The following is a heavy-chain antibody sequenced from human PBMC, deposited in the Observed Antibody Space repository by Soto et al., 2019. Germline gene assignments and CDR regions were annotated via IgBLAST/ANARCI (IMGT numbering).Heavy chain of an antibody. CDR3: ARARGYCTNGVCYIGAEGWNYYYYGMNV. D-gene: IGHD2-8*01. J-gene: IGHJ6*02. V-gene: IGHV1-69*13. Sequence: SVKVSCKSSGGTFSSCSIIWVRRAPGQGLEWMGWIIPMFGTANYAQKFQGGVTITADESTSTAYMELSSLRSEDTAVHYCARARGYCTNGVCYIGAEGWNYYYYGMNVWGQGTRVT. CDR2: IIPMFGTA. CDR1: GGTFSSCS.